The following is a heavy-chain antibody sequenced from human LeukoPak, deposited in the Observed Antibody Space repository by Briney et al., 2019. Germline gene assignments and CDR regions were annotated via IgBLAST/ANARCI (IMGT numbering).Heavy chain of an antibody. D-gene: IGHD2-2*01. CDR3: ARGPRKDIVVVPAALHFDY. CDR1: GGSISSYY. J-gene: IGHJ4*02. CDR2: MYYSGST. Sequence: SSETLSLTCTVSGGSISSYYWSWIRQPPGKGLEWIGYMYYSGSTNYNPSLKSRVTISVDTSKNQFSLKLSSVTAADTAVYYCARGPRKDIVVVPAALHFDYWGQGTLVTVSS. V-gene: IGHV4-59*01.